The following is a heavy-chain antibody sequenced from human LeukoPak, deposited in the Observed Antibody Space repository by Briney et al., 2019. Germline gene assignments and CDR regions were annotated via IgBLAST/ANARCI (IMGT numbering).Heavy chain of an antibody. J-gene: IGHJ4*02. D-gene: IGHD2-2*02. Sequence: PRASVKVSCKASGYTFSGYHMRWVRQAPGEGLEWIGWINPNGGGTKYAQKFQGRVTMTRDTSISTAYVELSGLRSDDTAVYYCAREYCSNSNCYICHYWGQGTLVTVSS. CDR2: INPNGGGT. V-gene: IGHV1-2*02. CDR1: GYTFSGYH. CDR3: AREYCSNSNCYICHY.